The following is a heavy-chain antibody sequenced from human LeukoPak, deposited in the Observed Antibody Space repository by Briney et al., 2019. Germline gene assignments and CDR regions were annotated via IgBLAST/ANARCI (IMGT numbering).Heavy chain of an antibody. CDR1: GFTFGTYA. V-gene: IGHV3-23*01. CDR3: AQGGSGWYLDY. CDR2: ISGNGANT. Sequence: GGSLRLSCAASGFTFGTYAMNWVRQAPGKGLEWVSGISGNGANTYYADSVKGRYSISRDNSKNTLYLQMNSLRAEDTAVYYCAQGGSGWYLDYWGQGTLVTVSS. J-gene: IGHJ4*02. D-gene: IGHD6-19*01.